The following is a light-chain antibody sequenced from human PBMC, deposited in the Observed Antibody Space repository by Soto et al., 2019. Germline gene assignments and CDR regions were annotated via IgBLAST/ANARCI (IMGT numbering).Light chain of an antibody. CDR2: GAS. CDR3: QQYGRSPRT. Sequence: EIVLTQSPGTLSLSPGERATLSCRASQSVSSSYLAWYQQKPGQAPRLLIYGASSRATGIPDRFSGSGSGTDFTLPISRLEPEDFAVYYCQQYGRSPRTFGQGTKLEIK. CDR1: QSVSSSY. J-gene: IGKJ2*01. V-gene: IGKV3-20*01.